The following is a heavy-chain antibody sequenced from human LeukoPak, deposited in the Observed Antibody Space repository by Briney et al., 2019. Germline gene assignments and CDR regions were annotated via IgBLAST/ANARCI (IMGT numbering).Heavy chain of an antibody. Sequence: SGPTLVKPTQTLTLTCTFSGFSLSTSGVGVGWIRQPPGKALEWLAVIYWDDDKQYSPSLKSRLTITKDTSKNQVVLTMTNMDPVDTATYYCAHLYYYGSGSTSFEYWGQGTLVTVSS. CDR3: AHLYYYGSGSTSFEY. J-gene: IGHJ4*02. V-gene: IGHV2-5*02. CDR2: IYWDDDK. D-gene: IGHD3-10*01. CDR1: GFSLSTSGVG.